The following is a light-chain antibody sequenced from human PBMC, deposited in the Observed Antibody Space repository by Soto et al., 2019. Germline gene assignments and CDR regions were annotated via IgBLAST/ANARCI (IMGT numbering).Light chain of an antibody. J-gene: IGKJ1*01. CDR1: QSVSNNY. CDR2: GAF. V-gene: IGKV3-20*01. CDR3: QQYGSSPPT. Sequence: ETVLTQSPGTLSLSPGERATLSCRASQSVSNNYLAWYKQKPGQAPRLVIYGAFNRAAGTPDRFSGSGSGTDFTLTISRLEPEDFAVYHCQQYGSSPPTFDQGTKVEIK.